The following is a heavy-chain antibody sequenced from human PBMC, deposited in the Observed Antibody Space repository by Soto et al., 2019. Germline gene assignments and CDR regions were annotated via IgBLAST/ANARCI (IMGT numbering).Heavy chain of an antibody. CDR1: GFTFSSYS. D-gene: IGHD3-10*01. V-gene: IGHV3-21*01. Sequence: GGSLRLSCAASGFTFSSYSMNWVRQAPGKGLEWVSSISSSSSYIYYADPVKGRFTISRDNAKNSLYLQMNSLRAEDTAVYYCARESPGTMVRGADLGLFDYWGQGTLVTVSS. J-gene: IGHJ4*02. CDR2: ISSSSSYI. CDR3: ARESPGTMVRGADLGLFDY.